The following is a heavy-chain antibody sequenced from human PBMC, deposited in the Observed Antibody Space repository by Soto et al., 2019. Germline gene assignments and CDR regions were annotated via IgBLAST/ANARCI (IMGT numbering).Heavy chain of an antibody. D-gene: IGHD3-9*01. V-gene: IGHV3-7*04. J-gene: IGHJ4*02. CDR1: GFSFITYW. CDR3: VWAISGSFAL. CDR2: IKEDGREK. Sequence: EVQLVESGGGLVQSGGSLRLSCEASGFSFITYWMNWVRQAPGKRLEWLASIKEDGREKQYVNSVKGGFTISRDNAKNSLYLQMNSLSVGATVVYYCVWAISGSFALWGQGTLVIVSS.